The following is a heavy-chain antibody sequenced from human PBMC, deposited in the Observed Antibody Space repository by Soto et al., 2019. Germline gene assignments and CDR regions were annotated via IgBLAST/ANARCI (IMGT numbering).Heavy chain of an antibody. V-gene: IGHV3-30-3*01. CDR2: ISYDGSNK. J-gene: IGHJ4*02. CDR1: GFTFSSYA. D-gene: IGHD4-4*01. Sequence: PGGSLRLSCAASGFTFSSYAMHWVRQAPGKGLEWVAVISYDGSNKYYADSVKGRFTISRDNSKNTPYLQMNSLRAEDTAVYYCARVVSNRRRSIDYWGQGTLVTVSS. CDR3: ARVVSNRRRSIDY.